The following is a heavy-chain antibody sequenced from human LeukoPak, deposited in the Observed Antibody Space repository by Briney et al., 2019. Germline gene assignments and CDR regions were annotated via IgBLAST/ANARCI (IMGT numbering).Heavy chain of an antibody. J-gene: IGHJ6*02. CDR3: ARSVGGTDV. CDR1: GFTFSYSW. Sequence: GGSLRLSCAASGFTFSYSWMHWVRQAPGKGLVWVSRINGDGSTTNYADAVKGRFTISRDNAKNTLYLQMNSLRAEDTAVYYCARSVGGTDVWGQGTTVTVSS. V-gene: IGHV3-74*01. CDR2: INGDGSTT.